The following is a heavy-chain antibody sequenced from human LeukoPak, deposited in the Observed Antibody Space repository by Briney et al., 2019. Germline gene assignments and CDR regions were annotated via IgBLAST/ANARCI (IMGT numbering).Heavy chain of an antibody. V-gene: IGHV4-59*08. J-gene: IGHJ4*02. CDR1: GGSISSYY. Sequence: SETLSLTCTVSGGSISSYYWSWIRQPPGKGLEWTGYIYYSGSTNYNPSLKSRVTISVDTSKNQFSLKLSSVTAADTAVYYCARRVVGATSLTFDYWGQGTLVTVSS. CDR2: IYYSGST. CDR3: ARRVVGATSLTFDY. D-gene: IGHD1-26*01.